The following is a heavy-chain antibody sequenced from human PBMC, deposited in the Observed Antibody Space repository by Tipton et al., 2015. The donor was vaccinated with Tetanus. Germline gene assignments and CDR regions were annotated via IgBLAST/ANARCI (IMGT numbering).Heavy chain of an antibody. CDR1: GYSFTSYW. Sequence: MQLVQSGAEVKKPGESLRISCKGSGYSFTSYWISWVRQMPGKGLEWMGRIDPSDSYTNYSPSFQGHVTISADKSISTAYLQWSSLKASDTAMYYCARNYISPSKGSSSWFAQDAFDIWGQGTMVTVSS. V-gene: IGHV5-10-1*01. CDR3: ARNYISPSKGSSSWFAQDAFDI. D-gene: IGHD6-13*01. CDR2: IDPSDSYT. J-gene: IGHJ3*02.